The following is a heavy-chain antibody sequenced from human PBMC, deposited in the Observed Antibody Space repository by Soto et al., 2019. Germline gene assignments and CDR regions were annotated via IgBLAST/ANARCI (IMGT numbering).Heavy chain of an antibody. D-gene: IGHD6-13*01. J-gene: IGHJ6*03. CDR1: GGSISSSSYY. V-gene: IGHV4-39*01. Sequence: SETLSLTCTVSGGSISSSSYYWGWIRQPPGKGLEWIGSIYYSGSTYYNPSLKSRVTISVDTSKNQFSLKLSSVTAADTAVYYCARIAAPKKGYYYYMDVWGKGTTVTVSS. CDR3: ARIAAPKKGYYYYMDV. CDR2: IYYSGST.